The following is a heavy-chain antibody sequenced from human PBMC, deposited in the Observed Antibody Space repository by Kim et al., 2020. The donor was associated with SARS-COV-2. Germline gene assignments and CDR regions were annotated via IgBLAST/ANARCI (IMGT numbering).Heavy chain of an antibody. CDR1: GGSVSSGSYY. J-gene: IGHJ4*02. D-gene: IGHD3-16*01. CDR3: ARERADYVWGNPFFDY. Sequence: SETLSLTCTVSGGSVSSGSYYWSWIRQPPGKGLEWIGYIYYSGSTNYNPSLKSRVTISVDTSKNQFSLKLSSVTAADTAVYYCARERADYVWGNPFFDYWGQGTLFTVSS. CDR2: IYYSGST. V-gene: IGHV4-61*01.